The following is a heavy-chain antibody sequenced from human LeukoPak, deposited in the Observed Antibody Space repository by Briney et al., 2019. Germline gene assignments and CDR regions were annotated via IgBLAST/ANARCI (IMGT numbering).Heavy chain of an antibody. Sequence: SETLSLTCAVSGVSISGFYWNWIRQPPRKGLEWVGYSHTGGSISSNPSLNSRVAFSMDTSKNQVSLRLNSVTATDTAVYYCARRRGGFGEGEFDYWGQGIPVTVST. V-gene: IGHV4-4*08. CDR3: ARRRGGFGEGEFDY. CDR2: SHTGGSI. J-gene: IGHJ4*02. D-gene: IGHD3-10*01. CDR1: GVSISGFY.